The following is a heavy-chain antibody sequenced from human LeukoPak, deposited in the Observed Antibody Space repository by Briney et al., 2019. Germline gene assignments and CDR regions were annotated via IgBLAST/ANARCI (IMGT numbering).Heavy chain of an antibody. CDR1: GGSISSSSYY. D-gene: IGHD3-22*01. J-gene: IGHJ4*02. CDR3: ARHDSSGYPYYFDY. Sequence: SETLSLTCTVSGGSISSSSYYWGWIRQPPGKGLEWIESIYYSGSSYYNPSLKSRVTISVDTSKNQFSLKLSSVTAADTAVYYCARHDSSGYPYYFDYWGQGTLVTVSS. CDR2: IYYSGSS. V-gene: IGHV4-39*01.